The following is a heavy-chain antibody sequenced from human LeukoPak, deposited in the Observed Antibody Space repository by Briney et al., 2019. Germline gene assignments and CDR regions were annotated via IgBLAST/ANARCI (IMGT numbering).Heavy chain of an antibody. CDR2: INPNSGGT. Sequence: ASVKVSCKASGYTFTGYYMHWVRQAPGQGLEWMGWINPNSGGTNYAQKFQGRVTMTRDTSISTAYMELSRLRSDDTAVYYCARGGARFYNWNYRFSSWFDPWGQGTLVTVSS. CDR3: ARGGARFYNWNYRFSSWFDP. CDR1: GYTFTGYY. J-gene: IGHJ5*02. D-gene: IGHD1-7*01. V-gene: IGHV1-2*02.